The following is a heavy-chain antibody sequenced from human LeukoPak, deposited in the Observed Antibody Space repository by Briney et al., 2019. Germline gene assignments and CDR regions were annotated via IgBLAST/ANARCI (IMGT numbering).Heavy chain of an antibody. D-gene: IGHD3-22*01. CDR2: NYPSGTL. CDR3: SRGLDSRKLGY. V-gene: IGHV4-31*03. Sequence: SETLSLTCTVSGASFSSGDQFWTWIPQRPGEGLEWIGSNYPSGTLYNIPCLECRVTISIDTSKNKFSLNLNSATAADTAVYFCSRGLDSRKLGYWGQGILVTVSS. J-gene: IGHJ4*02. CDR1: GASFSSGDQF.